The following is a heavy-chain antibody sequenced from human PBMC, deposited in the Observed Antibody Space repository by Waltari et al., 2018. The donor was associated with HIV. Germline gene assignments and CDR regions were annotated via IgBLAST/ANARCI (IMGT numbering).Heavy chain of an antibody. Sequence: DVHLVESGDALVQPGGSLRLSCAASGFPFSGYWMSWVRQASGKGLEWVANINPVGSTKYHVDSVRGRFTISRDNAKNSLYLQMSSLRAEDTAVYYCASGLGDWGYWGRGTLVTVSS. J-gene: IGHJ4*02. CDR1: GFPFSGYW. V-gene: IGHV3-7*02. D-gene: IGHD2-21*02. CDR2: INPVGSTK. CDR3: ASGLGDWGY.